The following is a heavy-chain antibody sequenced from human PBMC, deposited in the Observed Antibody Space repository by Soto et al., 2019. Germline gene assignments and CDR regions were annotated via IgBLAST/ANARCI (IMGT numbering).Heavy chain of an antibody. CDR2: INHSGST. Sequence: SETLSLTCAVYVGSFSGYYWSWIRQPPGKGLEWIGEINHSGSTNYNPSLKSRVTISVDTSKNQFSLKLSSVTAADTAVYYCARAQYSGYGPYYYYGMDVWGQGTTVTVSS. V-gene: IGHV4-34*01. CDR3: ARAQYSGYGPYYYYGMDV. CDR1: VGSFSGYY. D-gene: IGHD5-12*01. J-gene: IGHJ6*02.